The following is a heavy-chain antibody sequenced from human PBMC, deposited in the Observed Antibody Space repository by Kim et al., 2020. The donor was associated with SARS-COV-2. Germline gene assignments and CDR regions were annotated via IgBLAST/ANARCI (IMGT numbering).Heavy chain of an antibody. V-gene: IGHV4-34*01. D-gene: IGHD6-13*01. J-gene: IGHJ4*02. CDR2: INSGGST. CDR1: AGSLSNYY. CDR3: ARGGVAAHSTDFDF. Sequence: SETLSLTCAVSAGSLSNYYWSWIRQAPGKGLEWIGVINSGGSTSHNPSLKSRVTMSVDASKNQYSLRLNSVTAADTAVYYCARGGVAAHSTDFDFWGQGTLVTVSS.